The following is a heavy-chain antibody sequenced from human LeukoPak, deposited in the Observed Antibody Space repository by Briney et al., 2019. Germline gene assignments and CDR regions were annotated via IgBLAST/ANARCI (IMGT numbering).Heavy chain of an antibody. CDR3: ARLRGTYAFDI. V-gene: IGHV3-21*01. J-gene: IGHJ3*02. CDR2: ISSSSYI. D-gene: IGHD1-26*01. Sequence: GGSLRLSCAASGFTFSSYSMNWVRQAPGKGLEWVSSISSSSYIYYADSVKGRFTISRDNAKNSLYLQMNSLRAEDTAVYYCARLRGTYAFDIWGQGTMVTVSS. CDR1: GFTFSSYS.